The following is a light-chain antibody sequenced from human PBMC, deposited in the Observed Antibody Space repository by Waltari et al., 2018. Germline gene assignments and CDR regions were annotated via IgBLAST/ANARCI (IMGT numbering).Light chain of an antibody. V-gene: IGLV2-8*01. CDR1: SSDIGRYDL. CDR2: EVN. CDR3: SSHGGSDKFYV. Sequence: QSALTQPPSASGSPGQSVAISCTGTSSDIGRYDLVSWYQQHPGKAPKLIISEVNKGPQGVPDRFSGAKSGNTASLTVSGLQAEDEADYYCSSHGGSDKFYVFGTGTKVTVL. J-gene: IGLJ1*01.